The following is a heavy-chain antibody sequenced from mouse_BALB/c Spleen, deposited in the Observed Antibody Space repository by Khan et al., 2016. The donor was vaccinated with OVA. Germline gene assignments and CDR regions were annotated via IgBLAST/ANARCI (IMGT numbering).Heavy chain of an antibody. Sequence: EVQLVESGPGLVKPSQSLSLTCTVTGYSITSGYGWNWIRQFPGNKLEWMGYISYSGSTNYNPSLKSRISITRDTSKNQFFLQLNSVTTEDTATYYCARTARKKYWGQGNTLTVSS. V-gene: IGHV3-2*02. J-gene: IGHJ2*01. CDR1: GYSITSGYG. D-gene: IGHD1-2*01. CDR3: ARTARKKY. CDR2: ISYSGST.